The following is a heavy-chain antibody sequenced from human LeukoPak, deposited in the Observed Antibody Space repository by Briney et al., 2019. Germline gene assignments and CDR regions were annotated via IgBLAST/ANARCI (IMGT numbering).Heavy chain of an antibody. V-gene: IGHV5-10-1*01. CDR1: GYSFTSYW. J-gene: IGHJ4*02. Sequence: PGESLRISCKGSGYSFTSYWISWVRQMPGKGLEWMGRIDPSDSYTSYSPSFQGHVTISADKSISTAYLQWSSLKASDTAMYYCARQGNYDILTGYYIDFDYWGQGTLVTVSS. D-gene: IGHD3-9*01. CDR3: ARQGNYDILTGYYIDFDY. CDR2: IDPSDSYT.